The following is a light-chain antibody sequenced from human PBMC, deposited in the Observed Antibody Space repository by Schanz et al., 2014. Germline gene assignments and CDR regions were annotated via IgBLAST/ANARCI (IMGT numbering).Light chain of an antibody. V-gene: IGLV2-8*01. CDR1: SSDIGRYNY. J-gene: IGLJ3*02. CDR2: EVS. CDR3: CSYAGSSWV. Sequence: QSVLTQPPSASGSPGQSVTISCTGTSSDIGRYNYVSWYQQHPGKAPKLMIYEVSNRPSGVRDRFSGSKSGNTASLTISGLQAEDEADYYCCSYAGSSWVFGGGTKVTVL.